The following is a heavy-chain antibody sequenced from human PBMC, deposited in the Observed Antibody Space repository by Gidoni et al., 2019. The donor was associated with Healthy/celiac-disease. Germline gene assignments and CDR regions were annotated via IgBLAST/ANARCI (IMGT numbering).Heavy chain of an antibody. D-gene: IGHD3-22*01. CDR1: GGSFSGYY. J-gene: IGHJ4*02. Sequence: QVQLQQWGAGLLKPSETLSLTCAVYGGSFSGYYWSWIRQPPGKGLEWIGEINHSGSTNYNPSLKSRVTISVDTSKNQFSLKLSSVTAADTAVYYCASSGSSGYYYMDYWGQGTLVTVSS. CDR3: ASSGSSGYYYMDY. CDR2: INHSGST. V-gene: IGHV4-34*01.